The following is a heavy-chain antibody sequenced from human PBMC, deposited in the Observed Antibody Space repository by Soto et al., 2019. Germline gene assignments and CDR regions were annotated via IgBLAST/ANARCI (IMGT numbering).Heavy chain of an antibody. Sequence: QAQVVQSGAEVRKPGSSVKLSCKASEGTFNSYAIAWVRQAPGQGLEWMGGIIPYYNTLNYAQKFQDRITVTADDSTNTVYMELSSLRSDDTAVYFCASGASRWYPYFFDSWAQGTLVTVSS. CDR1: EGTFNSYA. CDR3: ASGASRWYPYFFDS. D-gene: IGHD6-13*01. J-gene: IGHJ4*02. V-gene: IGHV1-69*01. CDR2: IIPYYNTL.